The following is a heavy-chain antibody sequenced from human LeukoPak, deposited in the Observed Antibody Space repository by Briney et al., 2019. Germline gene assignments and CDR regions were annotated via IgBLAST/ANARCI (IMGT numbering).Heavy chain of an antibody. Sequence: GGTLRLSCAASGFIFSSNSMNWVRQAPGRGLEWVSSISSDSSYIVYADSVRGRFTISRDDAKSSVFLQMNNLRAEDTGVYYCARFETRGTGDFDNWGQGTLVTVSS. CDR2: ISSDSSYI. CDR1: GFIFSSNS. D-gene: IGHD3/OR15-3a*01. J-gene: IGHJ4*02. CDR3: ARFETRGTGDFDN. V-gene: IGHV3-21*06.